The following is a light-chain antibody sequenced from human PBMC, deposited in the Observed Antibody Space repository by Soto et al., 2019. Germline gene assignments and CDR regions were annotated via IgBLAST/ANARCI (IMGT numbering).Light chain of an antibody. Sequence: QSALAQPPSVSVAPGQRVTISCTGSNSNIGAGYDVHWYQQLPGTAPKLLIYGNSNRPSGVPDRSSGSKSGTSASLTITGLQAEDEADYYCQSYGDSLSGYVFGTGTKVTV. CDR2: GNS. J-gene: IGLJ1*01. CDR3: QSYGDSLSGYV. CDR1: NSNIGAGYD. V-gene: IGLV1-40*01.